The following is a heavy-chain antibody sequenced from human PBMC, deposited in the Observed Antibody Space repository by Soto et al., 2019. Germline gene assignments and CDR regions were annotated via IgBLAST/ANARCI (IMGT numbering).Heavy chain of an antibody. CDR2: ISFDGSNK. Sequence: GGSLRLSCAASGFAFSSYGIHWVRQAPGKGLEWVAVISFDGSNKYYADSVKGRFTISRDDSKNTVFLQMNSLRAEDTAVYYCAKQVVPHTNAFDGWGQGTMVTVSS. V-gene: IGHV3-30*18. D-gene: IGHD2-2*01. CDR3: AKQVVPHTNAFDG. J-gene: IGHJ3*01. CDR1: GFAFSSYG.